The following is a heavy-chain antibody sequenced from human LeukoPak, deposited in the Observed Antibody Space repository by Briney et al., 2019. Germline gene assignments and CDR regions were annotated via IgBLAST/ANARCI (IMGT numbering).Heavy chain of an antibody. CDR1: GDSFISYW. CDR2: IYPGDSDT. J-gene: IGHJ5*02. V-gene: IGHV5-51*01. D-gene: IGHD3-10*01. CDR3: ARLWFGEGDWIAP. Sequence: GEALEISCQVSGDSFISYWIGWVRRMPGKGLEWMGIIYPGDSDTRYSPSFQGQVTISADKSISTAYLQWSSLQDSDTAMYYCARLWFGEGDWIAPWGQGTLVTVYS.